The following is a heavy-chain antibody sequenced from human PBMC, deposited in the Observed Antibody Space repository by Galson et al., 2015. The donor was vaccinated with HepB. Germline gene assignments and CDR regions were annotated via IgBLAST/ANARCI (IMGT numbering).Heavy chain of an antibody. CDR2: ISYDGDNK. CDR3: ARGGSDEQLDR. CDR1: GFSFSHYP. D-gene: IGHD3-16*01. J-gene: IGHJ5*02. Sequence: SLRLSCAASGFSFSHYPMHWVRQAPGKGLEWVTFISYDGDNKTYADSVKGRFTISRDDSKNTLYLQMNALRADDSAVYFCARGGSDEQLDRWGQGTLVTVSS. V-gene: IGHV3-30*19.